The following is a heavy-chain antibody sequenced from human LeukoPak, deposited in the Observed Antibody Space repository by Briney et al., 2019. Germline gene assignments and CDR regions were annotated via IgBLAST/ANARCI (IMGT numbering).Heavy chain of an antibody. D-gene: IGHD2-15*01. V-gene: IGHV4-59*01. Sequence: SETLSLTCTVSGGSINSYYWSWIRQPPGKELEWIGYIYYSGSTNYNPSLQSRVTMSVDTSKNPFSLQLSSVTAADTAVYYCARAPLDYSMDYWGQRTLVTVSA. CDR1: GGSINSYY. CDR3: ARAPLDYSMDY. J-gene: IGHJ4*02. CDR2: IYYSGST.